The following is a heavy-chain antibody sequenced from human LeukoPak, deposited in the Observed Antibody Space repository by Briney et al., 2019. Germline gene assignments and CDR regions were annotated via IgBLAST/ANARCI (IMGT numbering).Heavy chain of an antibody. CDR2: FNHSGST. CDR1: GGSFSGYY. D-gene: IGHD2-2*02. CDR3: ARVGCSSTSCYTYDAFDI. V-gene: IGHV4-34*01. Sequence: PSETLSLTCAVYGGSFSGYYWSWIRQPPGKGLEWIGEFNHSGSTNYNPSLKSRVTISVDTSKNQFSLKLSSVTAADTAVYYCARVGCSSTSCYTYDAFDIWGQGTMVTVSS. J-gene: IGHJ3*02.